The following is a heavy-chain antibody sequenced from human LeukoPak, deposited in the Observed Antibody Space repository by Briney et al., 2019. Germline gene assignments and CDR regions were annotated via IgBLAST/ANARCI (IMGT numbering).Heavy chain of an antibody. D-gene: IGHD6-13*01. J-gene: IGHJ6*02. CDR3: AREVEYSSSHRYYYYYGMDV. CDR1: GFTFSSYA. CDR2: ISYDGSNK. V-gene: IGHV3-30-3*01. Sequence: PGRSLRLSCAASGFTFSSYAMHWVRQAPGEGLEWVAVISYDGSNKYYADSVKGRFTISRDNSKNTLYLQMNSLRAEDTAVYYCAREVEYSSSHRYYYYYGMDVWGQGTTVTVSS.